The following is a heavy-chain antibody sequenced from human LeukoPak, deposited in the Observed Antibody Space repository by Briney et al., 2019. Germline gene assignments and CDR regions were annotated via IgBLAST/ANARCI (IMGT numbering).Heavy chain of an antibody. CDR3: ARSGYCSGGSCHTLDY. CDR2: INPSGGSA. Sequence: ASVKVSCKASGYTFTSYYMHWVRQAPGQGLEWMGIINPSGGSASYAQKFQGRVTMTRDTSTSTVYMELSSLRSEDTAVYYCARSGYCSGGSCHTLDYWGQGTLVTVSS. CDR1: GYTFTSYY. J-gene: IGHJ4*02. V-gene: IGHV1-46*01. D-gene: IGHD2-15*01.